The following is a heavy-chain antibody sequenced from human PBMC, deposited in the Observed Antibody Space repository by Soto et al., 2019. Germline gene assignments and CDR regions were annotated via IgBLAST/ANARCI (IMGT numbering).Heavy chain of an antibody. D-gene: IGHD6-19*01. CDR3: ATESVAGMNY. Sequence: PSETLSLTCAVSGGSISSGGYSWGWIRQPPGKGLEWIGYIYHSGSTYYNPSLKSRVTMSVDTSKNQFSLKLSSVTAADTAVYYCATESVAGMNYWGQGTLVTVSS. CDR2: IYHSGST. J-gene: IGHJ4*02. CDR1: GGSISSGGYS. V-gene: IGHV4-30-2*01.